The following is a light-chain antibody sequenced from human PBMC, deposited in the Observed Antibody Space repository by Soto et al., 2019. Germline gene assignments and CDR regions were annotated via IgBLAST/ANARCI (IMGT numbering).Light chain of an antibody. V-gene: IGLV1-44*01. CDR3: AAWDDSQIAWV. CDR1: RSNIGSNP. J-gene: IGLJ2*01. Sequence: QSVLTQPPSASGTPGQGVTISCSGGRSNIGSNPVNWYQQLPEAAPKLLIYTTDQRPSGVPDRFSGSKSGTAAALAISGLQSEDESEYYCAAWDDSQIAWVFGGGTKLTVL. CDR2: TTD.